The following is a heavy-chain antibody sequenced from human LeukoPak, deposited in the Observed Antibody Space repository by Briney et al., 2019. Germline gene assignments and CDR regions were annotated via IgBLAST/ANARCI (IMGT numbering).Heavy chain of an antibody. CDR2: IYHSGNP. CDR3: ARGGSGSYIDAFDI. D-gene: IGHD3-10*01. V-gene: IGHV4-38-2*02. CDR1: GYSISSGYY. J-gene: IGHJ3*02. Sequence: PSETLSLTCTVSGYSISSGYYWGLIRQPPGKGLEWIGCIYHSGNPYYNPSLKSRVTISVDTSKTQFSLKLTSVTAADTAVYYCARGGSGSYIDAFDIWGQGTMVTVSS.